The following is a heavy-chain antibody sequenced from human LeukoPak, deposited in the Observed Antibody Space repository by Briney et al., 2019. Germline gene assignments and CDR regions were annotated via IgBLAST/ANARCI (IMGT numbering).Heavy chain of an antibody. J-gene: IGHJ4*02. CDR2: ISNSGNT. V-gene: IGHV4-31*03. D-gene: IGHD1-26*01. Sequence: SETLSLTCTDSGGSIGSGYYYWSWIRQHLGKGLEWIGHISNSGNTFYSSSLKSRVTISVDTSKNQFSLNVRSVTAADTALYYCARVGGIVGALYYFDYWGQGTLVTVSS. CDR1: GGSIGSGYYY. CDR3: ARVGGIVGALYYFDY.